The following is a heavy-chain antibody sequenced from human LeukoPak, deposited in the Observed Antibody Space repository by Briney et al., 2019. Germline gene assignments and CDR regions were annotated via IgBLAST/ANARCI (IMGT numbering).Heavy chain of an antibody. Sequence: PSETLSLTCTVSGGSIISSSYYWGWIRQPPGKGLEWIGSIYYSGSTYYNPSLKSRVTISVDTSKNQFSLKLSSVTAADTAVYYCARGAYQLLDWFDPWGQGTLVTVSS. CDR2: IYYSGST. CDR3: ARGAYQLLDWFDP. V-gene: IGHV4-39*07. J-gene: IGHJ5*02. D-gene: IGHD2-2*01. CDR1: GGSIISSSYY.